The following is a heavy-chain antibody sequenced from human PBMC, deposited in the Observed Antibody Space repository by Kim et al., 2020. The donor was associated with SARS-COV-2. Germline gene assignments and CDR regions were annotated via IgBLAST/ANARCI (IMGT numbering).Heavy chain of an antibody. CDR2: ISAYNGNT. Sequence: ASVKVSCKASGYTFTSYGISWVRQAPGQGLEWMGWISAYNGNTNYAQKLQGRVTMTTDTSTSTAYMELRSLRSDDTAVYYCAREYSGYTFWYCGGDCYSYFDYWGQGTLVTVSS. CDR3: AREYSGYTFWYCGGDCYSYFDY. V-gene: IGHV1-18*04. D-gene: IGHD2-21*02. J-gene: IGHJ4*02. CDR1: GYTFTSYG.